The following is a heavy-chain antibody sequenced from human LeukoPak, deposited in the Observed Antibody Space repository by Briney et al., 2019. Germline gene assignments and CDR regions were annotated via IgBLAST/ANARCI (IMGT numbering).Heavy chain of an antibody. J-gene: IGHJ4*02. D-gene: IGHD1-26*01. CDR1: GYTLTELP. CDR2: FDPKDGGT. V-gene: IGHV1-24*01. CDR3: ATDLIVGPTTDLDY. Sequence: ASVKVSCKVSGYTLTELPIHWVRQAPGKGLKWMGGFDPKDGGTIYAQNFQGRVTLTEDTSTDTAYMELSSLRSEDTAVYYCATDLIVGPTTDLDYWGQGTLVTVSS.